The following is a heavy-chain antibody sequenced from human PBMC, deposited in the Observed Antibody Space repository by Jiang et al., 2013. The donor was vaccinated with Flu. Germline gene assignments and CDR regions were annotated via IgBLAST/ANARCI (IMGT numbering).Heavy chain of an antibody. CDR2: MNPKTGDS. V-gene: IGHV1-2*02. J-gene: IGHJ4*02. CDR3: ARVGHRGGFYYGDLDF. Sequence: KPGGLCEGLLAGLLETPSPTTLSTGCDRPLGQGLEWMGWMNPKTGDSSYAQNFQGRATMTRDTSINTAYMELSSLTFDDTAVYFCARVGHRGGFYYGDLDFRGQGTLVTVSS. D-gene: IGHD4-17*01. CDR1: ETPSPTTL.